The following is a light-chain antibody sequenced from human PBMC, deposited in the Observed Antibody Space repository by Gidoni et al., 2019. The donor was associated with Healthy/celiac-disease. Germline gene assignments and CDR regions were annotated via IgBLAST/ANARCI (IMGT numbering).Light chain of an antibody. CDR1: QSISSY. CDR2: AAS. Sequence: DIQMTQSPSSLSASVGDRVTITCRASQSISSYLNWYQQKPGKAPKLLIYAASSVQSGVPSRFSGSGSGTDFTLTISSLQPEDCATYYCQQSYSTPLTFGGXTKVEIK. V-gene: IGKV1-39*01. J-gene: IGKJ4*01. CDR3: QQSYSTPLT.